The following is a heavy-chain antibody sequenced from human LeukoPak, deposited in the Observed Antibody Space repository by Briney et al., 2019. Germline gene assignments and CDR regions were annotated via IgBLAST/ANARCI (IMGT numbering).Heavy chain of an antibody. V-gene: IGHV3-30-3*01. CDR3: ARDRAAAGFPDAFDI. CDR1: GFTFSSYA. J-gene: IGHJ3*02. D-gene: IGHD6-13*01. Sequence: PGRSLRLSCAASGFTFSSYAMHWVRQAPGKGLEWVAVISYDGSNKYYADSVKGRFTISRDNSKNTLYLQMNSLRAEDTAVYYCARDRAAAGFPDAFDIWGQGTMVTVSS. CDR2: ISYDGSNK.